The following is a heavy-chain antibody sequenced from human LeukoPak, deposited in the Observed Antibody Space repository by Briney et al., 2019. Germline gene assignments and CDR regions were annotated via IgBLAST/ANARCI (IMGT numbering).Heavy chain of an antibody. CDR3: ASMITSYGDPGPH. CDR2: ISGSGGST. Sequence: GGSLRLSCAASGFTFSSYAMSWVRQAPGKGLEWVSAISGSGGSTYYADSVKGRFTISRDNSKNTLYLQMNSLRAEDTAVYYCASMITSYGDPGPHWGQGTLVTVSS. D-gene: IGHD4-17*01. CDR1: GFTFSSYA. V-gene: IGHV3-23*01. J-gene: IGHJ4*02.